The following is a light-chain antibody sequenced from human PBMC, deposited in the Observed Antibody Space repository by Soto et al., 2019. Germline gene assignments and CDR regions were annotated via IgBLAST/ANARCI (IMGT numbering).Light chain of an antibody. V-gene: IGLV2-14*01. CDR1: SSDVGAYNY. CDR2: EVS. J-gene: IGLJ2*01. CDR3: SSYTRSNTLV. Sequence: QSALTQPASVSGSPGQSITISCTGTSSDVGAYNYVSWYQQHPGKAPKLMIFEVSDRPSGVSNRFSGSKSGNTASLTISGLQAEAEADYYGSSYTRSNTLVFGGGTKLTVL.